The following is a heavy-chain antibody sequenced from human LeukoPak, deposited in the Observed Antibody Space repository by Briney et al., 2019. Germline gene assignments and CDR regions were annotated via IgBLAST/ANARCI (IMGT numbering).Heavy chain of an antibody. CDR2: INPNSGGT. J-gene: IGHJ4*02. CDR1: GYTFISYY. Sequence: ASVKVSCKASGYTFISYYIHWLRQAPGQGPEWMGWINPNSGGTKFAQKFQGRVTMTRDTSISTAYMELSRLKSDDTAVYYCARDLSFYGSGSYYFDYWGQGTLVTVSS. CDR3: ARDLSFYGSGSYYFDY. V-gene: IGHV1-2*02. D-gene: IGHD3-10*01.